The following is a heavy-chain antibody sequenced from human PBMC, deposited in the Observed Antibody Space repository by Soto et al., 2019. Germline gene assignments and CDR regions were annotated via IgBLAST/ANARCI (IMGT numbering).Heavy chain of an antibody. CDR1: GFTVSSNY. CDR2: IYSGGST. Sequence: PGGSLRLSCAASGFTVSSNYMSWVRQAPGKGLEWVSVIYSGGSTYYADSVKGRFTISRDNSKNTLYLQMNSLRAEDTAVYYCARGVYYDFWSGPNFDYWGQGTLVTVSS. J-gene: IGHJ4*02. D-gene: IGHD3-3*01. CDR3: ARGVYYDFWSGPNFDY. V-gene: IGHV3-53*01.